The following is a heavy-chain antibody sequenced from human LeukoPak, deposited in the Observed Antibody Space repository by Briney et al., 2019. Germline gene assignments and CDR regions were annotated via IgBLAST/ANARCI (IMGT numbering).Heavy chain of an antibody. V-gene: IGHV1-2*04. CDR1: GYTFTGYY. CDR2: INPNSGGT. J-gene: IGHJ5*02. Sequence: ASVKVSCKASGYTFTGYYMHWVRQAPGQGLEWMGWINPNSGGTNYAQKFQGWVTMTRDTSISTAYMELSRLRSDDTAVYYCARGSHSSSDPVLSWFDPWGQGTLVTVSS. D-gene: IGHD6-13*01. CDR3: ARGSHSSSDPVLSWFDP.